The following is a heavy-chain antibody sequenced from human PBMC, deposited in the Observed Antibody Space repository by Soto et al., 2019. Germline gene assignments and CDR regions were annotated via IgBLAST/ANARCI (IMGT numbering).Heavy chain of an antibody. CDR2: IWYDGSKK. CDR1: GFTFSSYG. D-gene: IGHD6-13*01. CDR3: ARDRVAAAARGYFDL. J-gene: IGHJ2*01. V-gene: IGHV3-33*01. Sequence: QVQLVESGGGVVQPGRSLRLSCAASGFTFSSYGMHWVRQAPGKGLEWVAVIWYDGSKKYYADSVKGRFTISRDNSKNTLYLQMNSLRAEDTAVYYCARDRVAAAARGYFDLWGRGTLVTVSS.